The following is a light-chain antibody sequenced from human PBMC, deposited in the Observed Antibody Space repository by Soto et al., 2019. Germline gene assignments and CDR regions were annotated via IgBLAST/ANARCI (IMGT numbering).Light chain of an antibody. V-gene: IGKV3-15*01. CDR3: QQYNNWPWT. CDR2: GAS. J-gene: IGKJ1*01. CDR1: QSISSS. Sequence: SPATLSLSTWERATLSCRASQSISSSFLAWYQQKPGQAPRLLIYGASTRATGIPARFSGSGSGTEFTLTISSLQSEDFAVYYCQQYNNWPWTFGQGTKVDI.